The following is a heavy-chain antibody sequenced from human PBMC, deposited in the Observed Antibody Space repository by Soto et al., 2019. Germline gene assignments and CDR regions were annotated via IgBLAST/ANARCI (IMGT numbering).Heavy chain of an antibody. Sequence: KPSETLSLTCSVPGGAISSYYWSWVRQPAGKGLERIGRVFSSGSTNYNASLKSRVTMSIDTSKNEVSLTLRSVTAADTGVYYCARVAFSYFGMDVWGPGTTVTVSS. CDR3: ARVAFSYFGMDV. CDR1: GGAISSYY. D-gene: IGHD3-3*02. CDR2: VFSSGST. J-gene: IGHJ6*02. V-gene: IGHV4-4*07.